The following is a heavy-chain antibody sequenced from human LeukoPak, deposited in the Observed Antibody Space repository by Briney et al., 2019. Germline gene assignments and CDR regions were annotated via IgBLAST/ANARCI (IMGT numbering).Heavy chain of an antibody. J-gene: IGHJ4*02. V-gene: IGHV1-24*01. CDR1: GYTLTELS. CDR2: FDPEDGET. CDR3: ATGLRFLEWLLSY. Sequence: GASVKVSCKVSGYTLTELSMHWVRQAPGKGLEWMGGFDPEDGETIYAQKFQGRVTMTEDTSTDTAYMELSSLRSEDTAGYYCATGLRFLEWLLSYWGQGTLVTVSS. D-gene: IGHD3-3*01.